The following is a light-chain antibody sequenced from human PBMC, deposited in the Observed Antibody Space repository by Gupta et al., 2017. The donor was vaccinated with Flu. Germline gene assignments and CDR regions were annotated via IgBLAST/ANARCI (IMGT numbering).Light chain of an antibody. CDR1: QSVSSSY. CDR3: QQYGSSKT. CDR2: GAS. Sequence: EIVLTQSPGTLSLSPGERATLSCRASQSVSSSYLAWYQQKPGQAPRLLIYGASSRATGIPDRFSGSGSGTDFTLTSSRREPEDIAVYYWQQYGSSKTFGQGTKVEIK. V-gene: IGKV3-20*01. J-gene: IGKJ1*01.